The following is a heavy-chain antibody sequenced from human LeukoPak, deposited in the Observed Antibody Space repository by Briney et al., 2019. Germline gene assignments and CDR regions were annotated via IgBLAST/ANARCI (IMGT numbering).Heavy chain of an antibody. CDR2: VKQDGSDK. V-gene: IGHV3-7*01. Sequence: GGSLRLSCAASGFTFSSYWTSWVRQAPGKGLEWVASVKQDGSDKYSVDSVKGRFTISRDDAKNSLYLQMNSLRAEDTAVYYCARDLAGPPQEAFDIWGQGTMVTVSS. J-gene: IGHJ3*02. CDR1: GFTFSSYW. CDR3: ARDLAGPPQEAFDI.